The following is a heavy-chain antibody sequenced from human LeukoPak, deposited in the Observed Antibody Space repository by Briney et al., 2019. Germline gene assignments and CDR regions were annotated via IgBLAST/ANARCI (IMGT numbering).Heavy chain of an antibody. CDR2: ISSTSSNI. D-gene: IGHD3-3*01. J-gene: IGHJ6*03. Sequence: GGSLRLSCAASGFTFNSYSMNWVRQAPGKGLEWVSYISSTSSNIYYADSVKGRFTISRDNAKNSLYLQMNSLRAEDTAVYYCAKPPITISAVIYYYYMDVWGKGTTVTVSS. CDR1: GFTFNSYS. V-gene: IGHV3-48*01. CDR3: AKPPITISAVIYYYYMDV.